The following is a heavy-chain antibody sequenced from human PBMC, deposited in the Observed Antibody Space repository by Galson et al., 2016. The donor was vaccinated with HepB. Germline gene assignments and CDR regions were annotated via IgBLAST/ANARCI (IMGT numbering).Heavy chain of an antibody. J-gene: IGHJ4*02. Sequence: SETLSLTCTVSGVSISSYYWSWIRQPPGKGLECIGYIYHSGSTNCNPSLKSRVTISVDTSKNQFSLKLYSVTAADTAVYFCARGNHYIWASYVHWGQGTLVTVSS. D-gene: IGHD3-16*01. CDR2: IYHSGST. CDR3: ARGNHYIWASYVH. CDR1: GVSISSYY. V-gene: IGHV4-59*12.